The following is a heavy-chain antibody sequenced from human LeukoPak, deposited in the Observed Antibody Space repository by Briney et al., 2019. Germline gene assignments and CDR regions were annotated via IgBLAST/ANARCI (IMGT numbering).Heavy chain of an antibody. CDR1: GYTFTSYG. J-gene: IGHJ3*02. CDR3: ARTTVTSQGDAFDI. CDR2: ISGYNGNT. V-gene: IGHV1-18*01. D-gene: IGHD4-17*01. Sequence: ASVKVSCKASGYTFTSYGISWVRQAPGQGLEWMGWISGYNGNTNYAQKFQGRVTMTTDTSTSTAYMELRSLRSDDTAVYYCARTTVTSQGDAFDIWGQGTMVTVSS.